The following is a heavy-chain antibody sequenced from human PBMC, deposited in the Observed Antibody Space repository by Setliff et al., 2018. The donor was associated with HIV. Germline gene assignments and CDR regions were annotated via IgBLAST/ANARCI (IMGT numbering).Heavy chain of an antibody. J-gene: IGHJ6*03. D-gene: IGHD3-10*01. Sequence: SVKVSCKASGGPFTTAFNWVRQVPGQGLEWMGGIIPIFGTANYAQNFGGRVTITADQSTSTSYLQLNSLRFEDTAIYYCASDSPTARFEELEDHYYYFMDVWGKGTTVTVSS. V-gene: IGHV1-69*13. CDR3: ASDSPTARFEELEDHYYYFMDV. CDR1: GGPFTTA. CDR2: IIPIFGTA.